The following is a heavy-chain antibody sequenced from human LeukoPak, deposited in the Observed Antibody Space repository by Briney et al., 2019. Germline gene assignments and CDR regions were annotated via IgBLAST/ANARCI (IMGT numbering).Heavy chain of an antibody. Sequence: GASVKVSCKASGYTFTSLGISWVRQAPGQGLEWMGWISGDTGTTHYAQKLKGRVTLTTDASKSTAYMELRSLRSDDTAVYYCARDCDRSGYYCYWGQGTQVTVSS. D-gene: IGHD3-22*01. CDR1: GYTFTSLG. CDR3: ARDCDRSGYYCY. CDR2: ISGDTGTT. V-gene: IGHV1-18*01. J-gene: IGHJ4*02.